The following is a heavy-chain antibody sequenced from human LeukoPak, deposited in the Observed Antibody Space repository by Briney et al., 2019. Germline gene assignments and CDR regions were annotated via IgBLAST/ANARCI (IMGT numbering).Heavy chain of an antibody. CDR1: GFTFSSYG. J-gene: IGHJ6*03. V-gene: IGHV3-23*01. CDR2: ISGSGGST. D-gene: IGHD6-13*01. Sequence: PGGSLRLSCAASGFTFSSYGMSWVRQAPGKGLEWVSAISGSGGSTYYTDSVKGRFTISRDNSKNTLYLQMNSLRAEDTATYYCARSSSWEFYYYMDVWGIGTTVTVSS. CDR3: ARSSSWEFYYYMDV.